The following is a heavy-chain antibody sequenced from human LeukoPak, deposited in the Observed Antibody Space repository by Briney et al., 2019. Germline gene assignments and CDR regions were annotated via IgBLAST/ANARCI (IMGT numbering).Heavy chain of an antibody. CDR1: GFTFGDYG. CDR2: IRWNSDST. Sequence: GGCLRLSREGSGFTFGDYGMSWVRQAPGKGPEWVAGIRWNSDSTGYPDSVKGRFTISRDNDKHSLYLQMNSLRVEDTALYYCARDRRGITGTEWFDPWGQGTLVTVSS. D-gene: IGHD1-20*01. J-gene: IGHJ5*02. V-gene: IGHV3-20*04. CDR3: ARDRRGITGTEWFDP.